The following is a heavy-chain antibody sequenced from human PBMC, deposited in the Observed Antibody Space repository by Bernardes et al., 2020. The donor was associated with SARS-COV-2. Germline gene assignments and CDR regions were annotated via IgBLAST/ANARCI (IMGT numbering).Heavy chain of an antibody. CDR1: GFTFSSYS. Sequence: GGSLRLSCAASGFTFSSYSMNWVRQAPGKGLEWVSYISSSSSTIYYADSVKGRFTISRDNAKNSLYLQMNSLRAEDTAVYYCARASYDIVVVPAAIDYWGQGTLVTVSS. J-gene: IGHJ4*02. CDR3: ARASYDIVVVPAAIDY. V-gene: IGHV3-48*04. D-gene: IGHD2-2*01. CDR2: ISSSSSTI.